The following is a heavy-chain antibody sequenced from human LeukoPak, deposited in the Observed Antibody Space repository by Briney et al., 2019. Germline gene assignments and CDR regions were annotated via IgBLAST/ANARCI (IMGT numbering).Heavy chain of an antibody. CDR2: IKQDGSEK. CDR1: GFTFSSYW. J-gene: IGHJ6*03. V-gene: IGHV3-7*01. CDR3: ARKGGYTSSWYIAYYYYYMDV. D-gene: IGHD6-13*01. Sequence: GGSLRLSCAASGFTFSSYWMSWVRQAPGKGLEWVANIKQDGSEKYYVDSVKGRFTISRDNAKNSLYLQMNSLRAEDTAVYYCARKGGYTSSWYIAYYYYYMDVWGKGTTVTISS.